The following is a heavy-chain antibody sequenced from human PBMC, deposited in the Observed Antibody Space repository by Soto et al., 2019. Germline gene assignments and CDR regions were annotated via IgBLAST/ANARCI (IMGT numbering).Heavy chain of an antibody. Sequence: PSQTLSLTCAISGDSVSSNSGAWNWIRQSPSRGLEWLGRTYYPTGWYSDYAVSVKGRITFILDTSKNQFSLQLDSVTPEDTAMYYCARSHQSSGWYLDYWGHGTLVTVSS. V-gene: IGHV6-1*01. CDR3: ARSHQSSGWYLDY. CDR2: TYYPTGWYS. J-gene: IGHJ4*01. D-gene: IGHD6-19*01. CDR1: GDSVSSNSGA.